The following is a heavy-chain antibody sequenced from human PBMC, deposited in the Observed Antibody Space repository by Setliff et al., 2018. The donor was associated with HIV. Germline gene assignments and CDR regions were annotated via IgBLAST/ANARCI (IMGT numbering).Heavy chain of an antibody. CDR3: ARSYYGSTTAYGMDA. Sequence: GGSLRLSCAASGFTFSSYSMNWVRQAPGKGLEWVSYISSSSSTRYYAGSVKGRFTISRENAKNSLYLQMNSLRAEDTAVYYCARSYYGSTTAYGMDAWGQGTAVTVSS. CDR1: GFTFSSYS. V-gene: IGHV3-48*04. D-gene: IGHD3-10*01. CDR2: ISSSSSTR. J-gene: IGHJ6*02.